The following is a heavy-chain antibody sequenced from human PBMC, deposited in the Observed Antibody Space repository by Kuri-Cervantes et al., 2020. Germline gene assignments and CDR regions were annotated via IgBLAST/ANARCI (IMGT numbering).Heavy chain of an antibody. J-gene: IGHJ3*02. D-gene: IGHD3-22*01. V-gene: IGHV3-23*01. CDR3: ARAMMWSSDAFDI. CDR1: GFTFSSYA. Sequence: GGSLRLSCPASGFTFSSYAMSWVRQAPGKGLEWVSAISGSGGSTYYADSVKGRFTISRENAKNSLYLQMNSLRAGDTAVYYCARAMMWSSDAFDIWGQGTMVTVSS. CDR2: ISGSGGST.